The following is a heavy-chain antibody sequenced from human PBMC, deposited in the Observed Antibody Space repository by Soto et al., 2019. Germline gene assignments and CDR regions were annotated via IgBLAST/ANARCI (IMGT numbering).Heavy chain of an antibody. Sequence: GGSLRLSCAASGFTFSSYGMHWVRQAPGKGLEWVAVISYDGSNKYYADSVKGRFTISRDNSKNTLYLQMNSLRAEDTAVYYCAKDVDYYDSSGYGSMFDYWGQGTLVTVSS. V-gene: IGHV3-30*18. J-gene: IGHJ4*02. CDR1: GFTFSSYG. D-gene: IGHD3-22*01. CDR2: ISYDGSNK. CDR3: AKDVDYYDSSGYGSMFDY.